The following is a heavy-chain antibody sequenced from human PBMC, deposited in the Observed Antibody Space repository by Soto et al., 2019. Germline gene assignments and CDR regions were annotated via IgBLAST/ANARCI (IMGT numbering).Heavy chain of an antibody. CDR1: GGSISSSSYS. Sequence: SETLSLTCIVSGGSISSSSYSWAWIRQPPGKGLEWIGTMYYGVNTYYNPSLESRVTISVDTSKNQFSLKLSSVTAADTAVYYCARRLYYDSSGFEGGGMDVWGQGTTVTVSS. CDR3: ARRLYYDSSGFEGGGMDV. V-gene: IGHV4-39*01. J-gene: IGHJ6*02. D-gene: IGHD3-22*01. CDR2: MYYGVNT.